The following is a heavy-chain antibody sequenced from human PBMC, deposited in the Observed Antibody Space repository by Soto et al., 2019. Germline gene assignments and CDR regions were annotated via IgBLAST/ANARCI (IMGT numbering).Heavy chain of an antibody. J-gene: IGHJ4*02. D-gene: IGHD3-22*01. CDR2: IIPIFGTA. CDR1: GGTFSSYA. CDR3: ARVPQDYYDSSGYPPGYFDY. V-gene: IGHV1-69*06. Sequence: WASVKVSCKASGGTFSSYAISWVRQAPGQGLEWMGGIIPIFGTANYAQKFQGRVTITADKSTSTAYMELSSLRSEDTAVYYCARVPQDYYDSSGYPPGYFDYWGQGTLVTVSS.